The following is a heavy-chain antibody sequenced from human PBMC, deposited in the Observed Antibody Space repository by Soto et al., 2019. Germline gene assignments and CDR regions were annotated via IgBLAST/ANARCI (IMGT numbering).Heavy chain of an antibody. J-gene: IGHJ6*02. CDR2: ISSSSSTI. Sequence: EVQLVESGGGLVQPGGSLRLSCAASGFTFSSYSMNWVRQAPGKGLEWVSYISSSSSTIYYADSVKGRFTISRDNAKNSLYLQMNSLRDEDTAVYYCARDLGPLPRYYYYYYGMDVWGQGTKVPVSS. CDR1: GFTFSSYS. CDR3: ARDLGPLPRYYYYYYGMDV. D-gene: IGHD7-27*01. V-gene: IGHV3-48*02.